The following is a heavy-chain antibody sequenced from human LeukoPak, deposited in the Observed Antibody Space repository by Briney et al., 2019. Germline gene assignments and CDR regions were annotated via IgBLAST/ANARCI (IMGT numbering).Heavy chain of an antibody. J-gene: IGHJ6*02. Sequence: GGSLRLSCAASGFTFSSYWMSWVRQAPGKGLEWVANIKQDGSEKYYVDSVKGRFTISRDNAKNSLYLQMNSLRAEDTAVYYCARDRLWFGELLRYYYGMDVWGQGTTVTVSS. D-gene: IGHD3-10*01. CDR1: GFTFSSYW. CDR2: IKQDGSEK. CDR3: ARDRLWFGELLRYYYGMDV. V-gene: IGHV3-7*01.